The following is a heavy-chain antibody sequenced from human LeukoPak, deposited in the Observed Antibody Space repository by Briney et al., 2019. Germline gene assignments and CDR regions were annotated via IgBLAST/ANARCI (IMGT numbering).Heavy chain of an antibody. CDR1: GYTFTVHY. J-gene: IGHJ6*03. CDR2: INPTTGVA. Sequence: ASVKVSCKTSGYTFTVHYMNWVRQAPGQGLEWMGRINPTTGVANYAQKFQGRITVTRDTSINTAYMELSSLRSDDTAVYYCARLDRNYYNLDVWGQGTTVAVSS. D-gene: IGHD1-1*01. CDR3: ARLDRNYYNLDV. V-gene: IGHV1-2*06.